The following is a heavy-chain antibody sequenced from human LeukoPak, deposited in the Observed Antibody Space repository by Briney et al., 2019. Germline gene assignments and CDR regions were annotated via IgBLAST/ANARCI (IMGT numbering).Heavy chain of an antibody. D-gene: IGHD6-6*01. CDR1: GGSISSSNYY. J-gene: IGHJ5*02. V-gene: IGHV4-39*07. Sequence: PSETLSLTCTVSGGSISSSNYYWGWIRQPPGKGLEWIGSIYYSGRTYYKPSLKRRATISLATSKKQFSLKLGAVPAADTAVYCCARRAARLSWFDPWGQGTRDSVSS. CDR2: IYYSGRT. CDR3: ARRAARLSWFDP.